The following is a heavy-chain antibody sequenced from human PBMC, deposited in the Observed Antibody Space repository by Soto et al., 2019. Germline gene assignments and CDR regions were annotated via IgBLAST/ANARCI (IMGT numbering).Heavy chain of an antibody. CDR2: IKQDGSEK. CDR1: GFTFTRYW. V-gene: IGHV3-7*03. D-gene: IGHD6-6*01. Sequence: GGSLRLSCAASGFTFTRYWMNWVRQAPGKGLEWLANIKQDGSEKFYVDSVKGRFTISRDNAQNSVYLQMNSLRAEDTAVYYCARGAPWGSSSLVEDYYYYYGMDVWGQGTTVTVS. J-gene: IGHJ6*02. CDR3: ARGAPWGSSSLVEDYYYYYGMDV.